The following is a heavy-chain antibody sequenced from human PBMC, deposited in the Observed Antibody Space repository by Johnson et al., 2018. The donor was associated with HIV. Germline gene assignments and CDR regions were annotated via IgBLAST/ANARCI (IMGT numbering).Heavy chain of an antibody. CDR2: IMQDGINK. V-gene: IGHV3-7*03. CDR3: ARVGGYNFWSGYYREGPAGRDDTFDF. J-gene: IGHJ3*01. D-gene: IGHD3-3*01. Sequence: EVQLVESGGGLVQPGGSLRLSCAASGFTFSSYCMSWVRQAPGKGLEWVANIMQDGINKYYVDSVKGRFTISRDNAKNTLYLQVNSLRLGDPAVYYCARVGGYNFWSGYYREGPAGRDDTFDFWGQGTMVTVSS. CDR1: GFTFSSYC.